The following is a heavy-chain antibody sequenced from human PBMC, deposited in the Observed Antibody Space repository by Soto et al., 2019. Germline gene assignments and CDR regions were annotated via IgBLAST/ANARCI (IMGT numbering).Heavy chain of an antibody. V-gene: IGHV3-23*01. CDR3: AKNQERELPRVIDF. D-gene: IGHD1-7*01. CDR1: GLTFSNYA. J-gene: IGHJ4*02. CDR2: MSGSSSTT. Sequence: EVRLLASGGGLVKPGGSLRLSCATSGLTFSNYAMSWVRQEPGGGLEWVSSMSGSSSTTYYADSVKGRFTISRDRSKNTLYLQMSSLRAEDTALYYCAKNQERELPRVIDFWGQGTLVTVSS.